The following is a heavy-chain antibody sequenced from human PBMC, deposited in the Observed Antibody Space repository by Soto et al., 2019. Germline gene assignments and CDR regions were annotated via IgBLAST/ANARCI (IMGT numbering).Heavy chain of an antibody. CDR2: IDWDDDK. D-gene: IGHD6-19*01. V-gene: IGHV2-70*01. CDR3: ARLTLEAGHFDY. Sequence: SGPTLVNPTQTLTLTCTFSGFPLSTSGICVSWIRQPPGKALEWLALIDWDDDKYYSTSLKTRLTISKDTSKNQVVLTMTNMDPVDTATYYCARLTLEAGHFDYWGQGTLVTVSS. CDR1: GFPLSTSGIC. J-gene: IGHJ4*02.